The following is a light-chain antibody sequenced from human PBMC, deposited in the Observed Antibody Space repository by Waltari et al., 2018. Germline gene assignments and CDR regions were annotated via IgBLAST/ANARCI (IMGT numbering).Light chain of an antibody. CDR1: PGAVTRGSY. Sequence: QTVVTQEPSLTVSPGGPVTPTCASSPGAVTRGSYPNWFQKKPGQAPRALIYTTSNKHSWTPARFSGSLLGGKAALTLSGVQPEDEADYYCLLLYTGAQVWVFGGGTKLTVL. CDR2: TTS. CDR3: LLLYTGAQVWV. V-gene: IGLV7-43*01. J-gene: IGLJ2*01.